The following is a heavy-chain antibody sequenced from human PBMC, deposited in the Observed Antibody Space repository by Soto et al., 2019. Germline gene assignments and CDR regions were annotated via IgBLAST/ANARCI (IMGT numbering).Heavy chain of an antibody. J-gene: IGHJ6*02. CDR2: IDPSDSYT. CDR3: ARTSVAGKDNSDMDT. CDR1: GYSFTSYW. D-gene: IGHD6-13*01. Sequence: PGESLKISCKGSGYSFTSYWISWVRQMPGKGLEWMGRIDPSDSYTNYSPSFQGHVTISADKSISTAYLQWSSLKASDTAMYYCARTSVAGKDNSDMDTWGQGTTVTVS. V-gene: IGHV5-10-1*01.